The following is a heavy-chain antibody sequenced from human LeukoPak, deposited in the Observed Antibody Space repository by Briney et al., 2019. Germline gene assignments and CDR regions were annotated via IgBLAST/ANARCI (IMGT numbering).Heavy chain of an antibody. CDR3: TTDYGDNDAFDI. J-gene: IGHJ3*02. V-gene: IGHV3-15*01. CDR1: GFTFSNAW. CDR2: IKSKTDGGTT. D-gene: IGHD4-17*01. Sequence: GGSLRLSCAASGFTFSNAWMSWVRQAPGKGLEWVGRIKSKTDGGTTDYAAPVKGRFTISRDDSENTLYLQMNSLKTEDTAVYYRTTDYGDNDAFDIWGQGTMVTVSS.